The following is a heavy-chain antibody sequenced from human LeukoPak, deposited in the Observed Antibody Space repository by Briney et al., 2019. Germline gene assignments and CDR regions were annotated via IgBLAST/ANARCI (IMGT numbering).Heavy chain of an antibody. CDR3: ARYRPGAGDAFDI. Sequence: PSQTLSLTCTVSGGSISSGDYYCSWIGQPPGKGLEWIGYIYYSGSTYYNPSLKSRVTISVDTSKNQFSLKLSSVTAADTAVYYCARYRPGAGDAFDIWGQGTMVTVSS. CDR1: GGSISSGDYY. CDR2: IYYSGST. D-gene: IGHD1-26*01. V-gene: IGHV4-30-4*01. J-gene: IGHJ3*02.